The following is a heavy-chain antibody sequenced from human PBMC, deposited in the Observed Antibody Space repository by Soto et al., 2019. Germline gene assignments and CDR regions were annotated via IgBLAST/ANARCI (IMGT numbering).Heavy chain of an antibody. CDR1: GYTLTELS. Sequence: ASVKVSCKVSGYTLTELSMHWVRQAPGKGLEWMGGFDPEDGETTYAQKFQGRVTMTEDTSTDTAYMELSSLRSEDTAVYYCATIGYSSSWYWFDPWGQGTLVTVSS. V-gene: IGHV1-24*01. D-gene: IGHD6-13*01. CDR3: ATIGYSSSWYWFDP. J-gene: IGHJ5*02. CDR2: FDPEDGET.